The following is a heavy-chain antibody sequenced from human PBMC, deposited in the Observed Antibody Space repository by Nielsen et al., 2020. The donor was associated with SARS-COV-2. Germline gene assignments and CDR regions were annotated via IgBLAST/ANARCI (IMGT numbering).Heavy chain of an antibody. CDR3: AKEATSAAGTAAYV. CDR2: ISYDGSNK. D-gene: IGHD6-13*01. CDR1: GFTFSSYG. J-gene: IGHJ6*02. Sequence: GESLKISCAASGFTFSSYGMHWVRQAPGKGLEWVAVISYDGSNKYYADSVKGRLTISRDNSKNTLYLQMNSLRAEDTAVYYCAKEATSAAGTAAYVWGQGTTVTVSS. V-gene: IGHV3-30*18.